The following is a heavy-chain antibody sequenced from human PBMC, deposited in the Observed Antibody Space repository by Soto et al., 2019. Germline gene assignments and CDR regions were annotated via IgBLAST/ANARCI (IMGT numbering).Heavy chain of an antibody. Sequence: QVQLQEAGPGLVKPSGTLSLTCAVYSGSISSSNWWNWVRQPPGKGLEWIGEIFHSGSTNYNPSLKRRVTISIDKSKNQFSLKLSSVTVADTAVYYCARDKRDGAFDIWGQGTMFTVSS. CDR3: ARDKRDGAFDI. V-gene: IGHV4-4*02. CDR2: IFHSGST. J-gene: IGHJ3*02. CDR1: SGSISSSNW.